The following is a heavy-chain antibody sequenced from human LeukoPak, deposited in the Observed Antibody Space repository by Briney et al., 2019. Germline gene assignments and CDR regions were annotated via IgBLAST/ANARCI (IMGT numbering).Heavy chain of an antibody. CDR2: ISYDGSNK. CDR1: GFTFGSYA. J-gene: IGHJ4*02. D-gene: IGHD2-21*01. Sequence: PGGSLRLSCAASGFTFGSYAMTWVRQAPGKGLEWVAVISYDGSNKYYADSVKGRFTISRDNSKNTLYLQMNSLRAEDTAVYYCAKDGGEKYYFDYWGQGTLVTVSS. CDR3: AKDGGEKYYFDY. V-gene: IGHV3-30*18.